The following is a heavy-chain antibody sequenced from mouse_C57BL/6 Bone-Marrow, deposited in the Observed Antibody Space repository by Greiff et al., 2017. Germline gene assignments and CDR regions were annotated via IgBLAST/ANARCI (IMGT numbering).Heavy chain of an antibody. D-gene: IGHD2-3*01. J-gene: IGHJ2*01. CDR1: GFTFTDYY. CDR3: VKARGWLPLDD. CDR2: IRNTAIGYSN. Sequence: EVKVVESGGGLVQPGASLRLSCAASGFTFTDYYMCWVRQPPGKAPEWLALIRNTAIGYSNEYTASVKGRFTICRDNSQNILYLQMNTLRAEDSATYYCVKARGWLPLDDWGQGTTLTVSS. V-gene: IGHV7-4*01.